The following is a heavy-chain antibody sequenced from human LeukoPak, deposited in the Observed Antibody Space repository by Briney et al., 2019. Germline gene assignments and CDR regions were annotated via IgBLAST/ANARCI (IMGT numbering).Heavy chain of an antibody. Sequence: GGSLRLSCAASGFTFSDYYMSWIRQAPGKGLEWVSYISSNGSKIYYADSVEGRFTISRDNAKNSLYLQMNRLRAEDTAVYYCARTRGDCSGGSCYFDAFDIWGQGTMATVSS. J-gene: IGHJ3*02. CDR2: ISSNGSKI. V-gene: IGHV3-11*04. D-gene: IGHD2-15*01. CDR1: GFTFSDYY. CDR3: ARTRGDCSGGSCYFDAFDI.